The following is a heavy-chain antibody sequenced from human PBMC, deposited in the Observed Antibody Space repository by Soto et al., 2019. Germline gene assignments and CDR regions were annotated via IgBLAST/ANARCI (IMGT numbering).Heavy chain of an antibody. J-gene: IGHJ4*02. CDR3: ARRWGEGRVDY. CDR1: GGSISSSNW. CDR2: IYHSGST. Sequence: QVQLQESGPGLVKPSGTLSLTCAVSGGSISSSNWWSWVRQPPGKGLQWIGEIYHSGSTNYIPSLNTRVTISVDKSRNQVALKLSSVTAAAPAVYYGARRWGEGRVDYWGQGTLVTVSS. V-gene: IGHV4-4*02. D-gene: IGHD3-10*01.